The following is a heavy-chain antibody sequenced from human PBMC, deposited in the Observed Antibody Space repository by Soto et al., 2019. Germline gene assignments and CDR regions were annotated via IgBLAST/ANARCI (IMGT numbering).Heavy chain of an antibody. CDR2: IYHSGST. CDR3: ARENCSSTSCYLDY. CDR1: GGSISSGGYS. V-gene: IGHV4-30-2*01. D-gene: IGHD2-2*01. J-gene: IGHJ4*02. Sequence: PSETLSLTCAVSGGSISSGGYSWSWIRQPPGKGLEWIGYIYHSGSTYYNPSLKSRVTISVDRSKNQFSLKLSSVTAADTAVYYCARENCSSTSCYLDYWGQGTLVTVSS.